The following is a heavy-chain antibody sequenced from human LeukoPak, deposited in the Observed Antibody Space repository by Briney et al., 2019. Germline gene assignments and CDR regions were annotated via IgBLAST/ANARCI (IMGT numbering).Heavy chain of an antibody. D-gene: IGHD6-19*01. CDR2: IIPILGIA. V-gene: IGHV1-69*02. CDR3: ARWSLGSSGTNWFDP. CDR1: GGTFSSYT. Sequence: GASVKVSCKASGGTFSSYTISWVRQAPGQGLEWMGRIIPILGIANYAQKIQGRVTITADKSTSTAYTELSSLRSEDTAVYYCARWSLGSSGTNWFDPWGQGTLVTVSS. J-gene: IGHJ5*02.